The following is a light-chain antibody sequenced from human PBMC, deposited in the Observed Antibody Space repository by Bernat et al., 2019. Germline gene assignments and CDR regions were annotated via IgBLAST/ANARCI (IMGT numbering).Light chain of an antibody. V-gene: IGKV1-6*01. Sequence: AIQTTQSPSSLSASVGDRVTITCRASQDIGNELGWYQQKPGKAPKLLIYSASTLQSGVPTRFSGSGSGRDFTLTVSRLRPEDFATYYCLQDNIYPLTFGGGTKVEIK. J-gene: IGKJ4*01. CDR3: LQDNIYPLT. CDR2: SAS. CDR1: QDIGNE.